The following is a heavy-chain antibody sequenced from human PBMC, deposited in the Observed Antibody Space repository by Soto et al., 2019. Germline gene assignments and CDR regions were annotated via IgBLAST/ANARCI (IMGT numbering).Heavy chain of an antibody. CDR1: GFTFNSSA. CDR2: IVVGSGDT. Sequence: SVKVSCKASGFTFNSSAVQWVRQARGQRLEWIGWIVVGSGDTNSAQKFQERVTITRDMSTSTAYIELSSLRSEDTAVYYCAATIIAAVGTGYYYGMDVWGQGTTVTGSS. J-gene: IGHJ6*02. CDR3: AATIIAAVGTGYYYGMDV. V-gene: IGHV1-58*01. D-gene: IGHD6-13*01.